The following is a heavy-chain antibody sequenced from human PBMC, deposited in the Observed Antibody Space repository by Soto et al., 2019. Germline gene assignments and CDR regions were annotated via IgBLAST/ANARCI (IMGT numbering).Heavy chain of an antibody. CDR1: GGSISSSSYY. CDR3: ARHYDSSGYYAHFDY. Sequence: SETLSLTCTVSGGSISSSSYYWGWIRQPPGKGLEWIGSIYYSGSTYYNPFLKSRVTISVDTSKNQFSLKLSSVTAADTAVYYCARHYDSSGYYAHFDYWGQGTLVTVSS. V-gene: IGHV4-39*01. CDR2: IYYSGST. J-gene: IGHJ4*02. D-gene: IGHD3-22*01.